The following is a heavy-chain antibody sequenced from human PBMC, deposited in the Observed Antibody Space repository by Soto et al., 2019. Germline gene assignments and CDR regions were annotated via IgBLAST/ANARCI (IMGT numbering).Heavy chain of an antibody. Sequence: ASVKVSCKASGGTFSSYAISWVRQAPGQGLEWMGGNIPIFGTANYAQKFQGRVTITADESTSTAYMELSSLRSEDTAVYYCAKSGGYCSGGSCYFDYWGQGTLVTVSS. CDR3: AKSGGYCSGGSCYFDY. J-gene: IGHJ4*02. V-gene: IGHV1-69*13. D-gene: IGHD2-15*01. CDR2: NIPIFGTA. CDR1: GGTFSSYA.